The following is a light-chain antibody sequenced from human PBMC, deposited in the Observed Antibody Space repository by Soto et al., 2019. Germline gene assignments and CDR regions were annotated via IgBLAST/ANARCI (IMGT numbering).Light chain of an antibody. CDR3: QQYNTSPWT. Sequence: IQMTQSPSTLSAFVGDRVTITCRASETINSWLAWYQQIPGQAPKLLIYKASILKSGVPSRFSGSGSGTEFTLTISSLQPDDFATYHCQQYNTSPWTFGQGTKVEIK. CDR2: KAS. CDR1: ETINSW. V-gene: IGKV1-5*03. J-gene: IGKJ1*01.